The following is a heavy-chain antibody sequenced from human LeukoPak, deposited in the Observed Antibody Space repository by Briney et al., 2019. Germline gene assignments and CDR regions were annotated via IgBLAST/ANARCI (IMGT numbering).Heavy chain of an antibody. V-gene: IGHV3-21*01. J-gene: IGHJ3*02. D-gene: IGHD3-10*01. CDR3: ARDRAMYYYGSGSFSDAFDM. Sequence: GGSVTLSCAASGFIFNSYNMNWLRQAPGQGLEGVSSISTSSTYIYYADSLKGRFTIYRDNAKNSLYLQLSSLRAEDTAMYYCARDRAMYYYGSGSFSDAFDMWGQGTMVSVSS. CDR1: GFIFNSYN. CDR2: ISTSSTYI.